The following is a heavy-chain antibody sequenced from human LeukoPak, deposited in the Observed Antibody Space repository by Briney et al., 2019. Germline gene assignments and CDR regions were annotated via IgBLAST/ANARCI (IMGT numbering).Heavy chain of an antibody. J-gene: IGHJ4*02. V-gene: IGHV3-23*01. CDR2: ISGSGGST. Sequence: GGSLRLSCAASGFTFSSYVMSWVRQAPGKGLEWFSAISGSGGSTYYADSVKGRFTISRDSSKNTLFLQMTSLRAEDTAVYYCAKGNSGSYPPPYDYWGQGTLVTVSS. CDR3: AKGNSGSYPPPYDY. D-gene: IGHD1-26*01. CDR1: GFTFSSYV.